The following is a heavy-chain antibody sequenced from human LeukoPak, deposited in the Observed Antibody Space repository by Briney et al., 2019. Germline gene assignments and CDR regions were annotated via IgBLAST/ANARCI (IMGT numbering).Heavy chain of an antibody. J-gene: IGHJ5*02. CDR3: ARHRAIHWFDP. CDR2: INHSGST. D-gene: IGHD3-10*01. CDR1: GGSFSGYY. V-gene: IGHV4-34*01. Sequence: SETLSFTCAVYGGSFSGYYWSWIRQPPGKGLEWIGEINHSGSTNYNPSLKSRVTISVDTSKNQFSLKLSSVTAADTAVYYCARHRAIHWFDPWGQGTLVTVSS.